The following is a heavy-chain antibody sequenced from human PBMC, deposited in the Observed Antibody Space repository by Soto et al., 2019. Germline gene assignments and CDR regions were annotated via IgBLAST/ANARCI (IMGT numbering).Heavy chain of an antibody. CDR1: GFTFSRYW. V-gene: IGHV3-74*01. Sequence: GGSLRLSCAASGFTFSRYWMHWGRQAPGKGLVWVSRISYDESTTDYADSVKGRFTISRDSAKNTLYLQMNSLRAEDTAVYFCARGGANTAMAHDYWGQGTLVTVSS. J-gene: IGHJ4*02. CDR2: ISYDESTT. D-gene: IGHD5-18*01. CDR3: ARGGANTAMAHDY.